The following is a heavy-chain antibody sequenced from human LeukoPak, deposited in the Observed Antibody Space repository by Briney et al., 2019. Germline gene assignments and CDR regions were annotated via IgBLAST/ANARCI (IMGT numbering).Heavy chain of an antibody. J-gene: IGHJ5*02. V-gene: IGHV3-23*01. D-gene: IGHD5-24*01. Sequence: GGSLRLSCVASGFTFSTYGMSWVRQAPGKGLEWVSAISGSGGSTYYADSVKGRFTISRDNAETSLYLQMNSLRAEDTAVYYCARGTEMATMGSWFDPWGQGTLVTVSS. CDR2: ISGSGGST. CDR3: ARGTEMATMGSWFDP. CDR1: GFTFSTYG.